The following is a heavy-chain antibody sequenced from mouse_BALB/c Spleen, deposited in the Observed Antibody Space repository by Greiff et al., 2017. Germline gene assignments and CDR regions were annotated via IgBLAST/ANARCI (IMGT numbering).Heavy chain of an antibody. Sequence: EVKLQQSGAELVKPGASVKLSCTASGFNIKDTYMHWVKQRPEQGLEWIGRIDPANGNTKYDPKFQGKATITADTSSNTAYLQLSSLTSEDTAVYYCAGTARATGTYWGQGTLVTVSA. CDR1: GFNIKDTY. V-gene: IGHV14-3*02. CDR2: IDPANGNT. CDR3: AGTARATGTY. D-gene: IGHD3-2*01. J-gene: IGHJ3*01.